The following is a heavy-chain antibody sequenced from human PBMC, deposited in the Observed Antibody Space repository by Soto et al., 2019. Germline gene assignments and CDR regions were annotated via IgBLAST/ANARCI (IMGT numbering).Heavy chain of an antibody. J-gene: IGHJ6*02. CDR1: GGTFSSYA. Sequence: QVQLVQSGAEVKKPGSSVMVSCKASGGTFSSYAISWVRQAPGQGLEWMGGIIPIFGTANYAQKFQGRVTITADESTSTADMELSSLRSEDTAVYYCARDHYDFWSGSPRYGMDVWGQGTTVTVSS. CDR3: ARDHYDFWSGSPRYGMDV. V-gene: IGHV1-69*01. CDR2: IIPIFGTA. D-gene: IGHD3-3*01.